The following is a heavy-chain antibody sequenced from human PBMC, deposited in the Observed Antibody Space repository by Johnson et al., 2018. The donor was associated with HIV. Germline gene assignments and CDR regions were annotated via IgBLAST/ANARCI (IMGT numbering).Heavy chain of an antibody. CDR2: IKREVDGGTT. CDR1: GLTLRNAW. J-gene: IGHJ3*01. Sequence: VQLVESGGGLVTPGGSLRISCSGSGLTLRNAWMTWVRQAPGKGLEWVGHIKREVDGGTTDYTAPVKGRFTILRDDCKNILYLQMNNLKAEDTALYYCTTRLNSGTYWGNYDFDVWGQGTMVTVSS. CDR3: TTRLNSGTYWGNYDFDV. V-gene: IGHV3-15*01. D-gene: IGHD1-26*01.